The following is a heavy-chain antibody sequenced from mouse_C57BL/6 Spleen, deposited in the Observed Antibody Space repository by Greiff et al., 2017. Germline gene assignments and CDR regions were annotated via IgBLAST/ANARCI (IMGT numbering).Heavy chain of an antibody. Sequence: QVQLQQPGAELVRPGSSVKLSCKASGYTFTSYWMDWVKQRPGQGLEWIGNIYPSDSETHYNQKFKDKATLTVDKSSSTAYMQLSSLTSEDSAVYYCARSDGNYVGYAMDYWGQGTSVTVSS. D-gene: IGHD2-1*01. CDR2: IYPSDSET. J-gene: IGHJ4*01. CDR1: GYTFTSYW. V-gene: IGHV1-61*01. CDR3: ARSDGNYVGYAMDY.